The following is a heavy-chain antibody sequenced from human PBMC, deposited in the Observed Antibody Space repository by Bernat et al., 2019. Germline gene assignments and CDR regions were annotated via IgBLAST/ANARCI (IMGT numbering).Heavy chain of an antibody. J-gene: IGHJ5*01. CDR1: GYSFSSYW. Sequence: EVQLVQSGAEVKKPGESLKISCKGSGYSFSSYWIGWVRQMPWNGREWMGVIYPGDSDTRYSPSFQGQVTFSANKSITTASLQWSSLKPSDTALYYCARLGGYTSSSNFDSWGQGTLVTVSS. V-gene: IGHV5-51*01. D-gene: IGHD6-6*01. CDR3: ARLGGYTSSSNFDS. CDR2: IYPGDSDT.